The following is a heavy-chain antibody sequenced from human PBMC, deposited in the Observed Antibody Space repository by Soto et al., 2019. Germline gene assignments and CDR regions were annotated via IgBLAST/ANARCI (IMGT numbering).Heavy chain of an antibody. V-gene: IGHV1-18*01. CDR3: ARDRGSSSWYYALNDY. CDR1: GYTFTSYG. D-gene: IGHD6-13*01. CDR2: ISAYNGNT. J-gene: IGHJ4*02. Sequence: QVQLVQSGAEVKKPGASVKVSCKASGYTFTSYGISWVRQAPGQGLEWMGWISAYNGNTNYAQKLQGRVTMTTDTPTSTAYMQLQSLSSEATAVYYCARDRGSSSWYYALNDYWGQGTLVTVSS.